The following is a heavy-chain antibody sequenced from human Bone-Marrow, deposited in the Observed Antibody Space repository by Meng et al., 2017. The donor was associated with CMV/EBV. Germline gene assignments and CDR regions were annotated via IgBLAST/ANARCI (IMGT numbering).Heavy chain of an antibody. CDR1: GDNVSNNNAS. D-gene: IGHD3-22*01. V-gene: IGHV6-1*01. CDR3: ARNFGYYSSIDY. J-gene: IGHJ4*02. Sequence: QTLSLTCAISGDNVSNNNASWNWIRQSPSRGLEWLGRTYQRSRWYNDYAVSVRSRISINADTSKNQFSLQVNSVTPEDTAVYYCARNFGYYSSIDYWGQGTLVTVSS. CDR2: TYQRSRWYN.